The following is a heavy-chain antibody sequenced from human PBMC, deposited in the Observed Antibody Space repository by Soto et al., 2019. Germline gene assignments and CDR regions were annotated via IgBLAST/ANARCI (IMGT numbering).Heavy chain of an antibody. Sequence: VQLVQSGAGVKKPGSSVKVSCKASGCTFSSYAISWVRQAPGQGLGWMGGVSPIFGTAHYAQKFQGRGIITADESTSTSYMELSSLRSEDTVVYYCARDRYYYDSIGYFDYWGQGTLVTVSS. CDR1: GCTFSSYA. CDR2: VSPIFGTA. CDR3: ARDRYYYDSIGYFDY. J-gene: IGHJ4*02. V-gene: IGHV1-69*01. D-gene: IGHD3-22*01.